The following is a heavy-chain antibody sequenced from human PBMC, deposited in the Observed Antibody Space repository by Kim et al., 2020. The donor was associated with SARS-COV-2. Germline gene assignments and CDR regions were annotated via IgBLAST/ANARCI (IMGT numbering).Heavy chain of an antibody. Sequence: SSPSFQGQVTISADKSISTDYLQWSSLKASDTAMYYCVRLSSGYRNWFDPWGQGTLVTVSS. V-gene: IGHV5-51*01. D-gene: IGHD3-22*01. CDR3: VRLSSGYRNWFDP. J-gene: IGHJ5*02.